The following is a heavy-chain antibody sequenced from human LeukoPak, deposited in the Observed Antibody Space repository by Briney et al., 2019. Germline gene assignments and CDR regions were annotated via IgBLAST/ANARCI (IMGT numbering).Heavy chain of an antibody. V-gene: IGHV4-34*01. CDR1: GXSFSXXX. Sequence: VYGXSFSXXXWSWXXXXPGXXXXXXGEXNHSGSTNYNPSLKSRVTISVDTSKNQFSLKLSSVTAADTAVYYCARQTPKTCSSTSCYTGSYYYYYMDVWGKGTTVTVSS. D-gene: IGHD2-2*02. J-gene: IGHJ6*03. CDR2: XNHSGST. CDR3: ARQTPKTCSSTSCYTGSYYYYYMDV.